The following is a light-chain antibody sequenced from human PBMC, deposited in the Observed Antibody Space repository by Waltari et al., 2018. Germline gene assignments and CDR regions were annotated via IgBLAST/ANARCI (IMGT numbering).Light chain of an antibody. V-gene: IGLV1-51*02. J-gene: IGLJ7*01. CDR1: RSNIGNNY. Sequence: QSVLTQPPSVSAAPGQRVTIPCSGGRSNIGNNYVSWYRQFPGTAPKLLIHEDTERPSGIAGRFSGSKSGTSATLDITGLQAGDEADYYCGTWDSSLSGAVFGGGTHLTVL. CDR2: EDT. CDR3: GTWDSSLSGAV.